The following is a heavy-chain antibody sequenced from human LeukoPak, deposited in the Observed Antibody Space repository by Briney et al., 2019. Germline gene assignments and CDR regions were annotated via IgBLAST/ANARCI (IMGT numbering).Heavy chain of an antibody. V-gene: IGHV3-21*01. Sequence: PGGSLRLSCAASGFTFSSYSMNWVRQAPGKGLEWVSSISSSSSYIYYADSVKGRFTISRDNSKNTLYLQMNSLRAEDTAVYYCARDPPPMVVTATEAPFDYWGQGTLVTVSS. CDR2: ISSSSSYI. CDR3: ARDPPPMVVTATEAPFDY. J-gene: IGHJ4*02. CDR1: GFTFSSYS. D-gene: IGHD2-21*02.